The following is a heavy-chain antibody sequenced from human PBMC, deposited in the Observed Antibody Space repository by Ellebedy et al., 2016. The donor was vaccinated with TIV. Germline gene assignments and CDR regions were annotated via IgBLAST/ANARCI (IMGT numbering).Heavy chain of an antibody. CDR1: GYTFTSYY. CDR3: ARDRRIQLSNYYYYGMDV. J-gene: IGHJ6*02. Sequence: AASVKVSCKASGYTFTSYYMHWVRQAPGQGLEWMGIINPSGGSTSYAQKFQGRVTMTRDTSTSTVYMELSSLRSEDTAVYYCARDRRIQLSNYYYYGMDVWGQGTTVTVSS. CDR2: INPSGGST. D-gene: IGHD5-18*01. V-gene: IGHV1-46*01.